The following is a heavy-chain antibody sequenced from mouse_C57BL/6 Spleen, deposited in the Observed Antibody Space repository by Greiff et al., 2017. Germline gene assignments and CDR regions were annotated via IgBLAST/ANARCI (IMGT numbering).Heavy chain of an antibody. Sequence: EVKLVESCGGLVQPKGSLKLSCAASGFTFNTYAMPWFRQAPGKGLEWVARISSKSSNHATYYAASVKDRFTISRDDSQSMLYLQMNNLKPEDTAMYDCVRETIYDGYLFADWGQGTLVTVSA. CDR3: VRETIYDGYLFAD. V-gene: IGHV10-3*01. D-gene: IGHD2-3*01. CDR2: ISSKSSNHAT. CDR1: GFTFNTYA. J-gene: IGHJ3*01.